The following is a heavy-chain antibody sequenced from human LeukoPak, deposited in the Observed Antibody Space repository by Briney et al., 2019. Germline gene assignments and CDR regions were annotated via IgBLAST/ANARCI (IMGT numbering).Heavy chain of an antibody. Sequence: GGSLRLSCAASGFTFSSYAMSWVRQVPGKRLEWVSVISGSGDNTYYADSVKGRFTISRDNSKNMLYLQMNSLRAEDTAVYYCAKDAVNSSWRRRPDYWGQGTLVTVSS. V-gene: IGHV3-23*01. J-gene: IGHJ4*02. CDR3: AKDAVNSSWRRRPDY. CDR2: ISGSGDNT. D-gene: IGHD6-13*01. CDR1: GFTFSSYA.